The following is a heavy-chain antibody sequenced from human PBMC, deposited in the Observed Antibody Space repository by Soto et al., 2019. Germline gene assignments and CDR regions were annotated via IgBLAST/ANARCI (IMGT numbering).Heavy chain of an antibody. Sequence: EVQLVESGGGLVQPGGSLRLSCAASGFTFSSYWMHWVRQAPGKGLVWVSRINSDGSSTSYADSVKGRFTISRDNAKNTLYVQMDSLRAEDTAVYYCARERYCTNGVCYSGSYYYYGMDVWGQGTTVTVSS. CDR3: ARERYCTNGVCYSGSYYYYGMDV. CDR2: INSDGSST. CDR1: GFTFSSYW. D-gene: IGHD2-8*01. J-gene: IGHJ6*02. V-gene: IGHV3-74*01.